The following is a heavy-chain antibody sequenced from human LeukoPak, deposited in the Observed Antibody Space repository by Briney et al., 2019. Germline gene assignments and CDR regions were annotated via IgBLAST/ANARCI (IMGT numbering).Heavy chain of an antibody. V-gene: IGHV1-8*02. CDR2: INPNSGNT. CDR1: GYTFTNYY. Sequence: GASVKVSCKAPGYTFTNYYMHWVRQAPGQGLEWMGWINPNSGNTGYAQKFQGRVTMTRNTSISTAYMELSSLRSEDTAVYYCARRAHLGGWYYFDYWGQGTLVTVSS. CDR3: ARRAHLGGWYYFDY. D-gene: IGHD6-19*01. J-gene: IGHJ4*02.